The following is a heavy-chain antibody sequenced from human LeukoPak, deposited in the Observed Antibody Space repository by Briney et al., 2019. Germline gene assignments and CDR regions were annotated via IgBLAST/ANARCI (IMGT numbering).Heavy chain of an antibody. V-gene: IGHV4-59*12. CDR1: GGSISSYY. D-gene: IGHD6-13*01. CDR3: ATNQQLVRDCAFDI. J-gene: IGHJ3*02. Sequence: SETLSLTCTVSGGSISSYYWSWIRQPPGKGLEWIGYIYYSGSTYYNPSLKSRVTISVDRSKNQFSLKLSSVTAADTAVYYCATNQQLVRDCAFDIWGQGTMVTVSS. CDR2: IYYSGST.